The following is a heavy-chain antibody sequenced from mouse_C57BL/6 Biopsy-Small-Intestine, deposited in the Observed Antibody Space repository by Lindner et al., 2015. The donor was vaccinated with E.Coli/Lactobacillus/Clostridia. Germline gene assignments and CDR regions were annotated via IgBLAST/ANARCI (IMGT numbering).Heavy chain of an antibody. Sequence: VQLQESGPELVKPGASVMISCTASDYAFNDSWVNWVKQRPGKGLEWIGWIYPGDGDTDYIGKFKDKATLTADKSSSTAYMQLSSLTSEDSAVYFCARCPNDGYHWFFDVWGAGTAVTVSS. J-gene: IGHJ1*01. CDR3: ARCPNDGYHWFFDV. CDR2: IYPGDGDT. V-gene: IGHV1-82*01. CDR1: DYAFNDSW. D-gene: IGHD2-3*01.